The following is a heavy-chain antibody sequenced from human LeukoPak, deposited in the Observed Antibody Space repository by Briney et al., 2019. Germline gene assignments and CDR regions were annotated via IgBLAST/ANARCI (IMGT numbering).Heavy chain of an antibody. J-gene: IGHJ5*02. D-gene: IGHD4-17*01. Sequence: SETLSLTCTVSSGSITNSNYYWGWIRQPPGKGLEWIGSIFYSGSTDYNPSLKSRVTTSVDTSKNQFSLKLSSVTAADTAVYYCARSRGGYGDYGSWFDPWGQGILVSVSS. V-gene: IGHV4-39*07. CDR1: SGSITNSNYY. CDR2: IFYSGST. CDR3: ARSRGGYGDYGSWFDP.